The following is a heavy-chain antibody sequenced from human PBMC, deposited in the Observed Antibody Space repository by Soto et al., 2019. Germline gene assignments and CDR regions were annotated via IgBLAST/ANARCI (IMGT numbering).Heavy chain of an antibody. CDR2: IYYSGST. CDR1: GGSISSSSYY. V-gene: IGHV4-39*01. Sequence: QLQLQESGPGLVKPSETLSLTCTVSGGSISSSSYYWGWIRQPPGKGLEGNGSIYYSGSTYYNPSLKSRVTISVDTSKNQFSLKLSSVTAADTAVYYCERHRYSSSIDSWGQGTLVTVSS. J-gene: IGHJ4*02. CDR3: ERHRYSSSIDS. D-gene: IGHD6-13*01.